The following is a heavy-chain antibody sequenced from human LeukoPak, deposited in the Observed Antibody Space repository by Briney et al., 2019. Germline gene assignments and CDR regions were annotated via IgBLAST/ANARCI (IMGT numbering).Heavy chain of an antibody. J-gene: IGHJ4*02. CDR2: ISGSGDST. Sequence: GGSLRLSCAAPGFTFSRFAMSWVRQAPGKGLEWVSGISGSGDSTYYADSVKGRFTISRDNSKNTLYLQMNGLRAEDTAVYYCATYRRGYHDSSESYYFDYWGQGTLVTVSS. D-gene: IGHD3-22*01. V-gene: IGHV3-23*01. CDR3: ATYRRGYHDSSESYYFDY. CDR1: GFTFSRFA.